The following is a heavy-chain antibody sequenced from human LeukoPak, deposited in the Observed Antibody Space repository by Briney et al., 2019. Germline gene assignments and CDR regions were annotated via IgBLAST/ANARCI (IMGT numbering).Heavy chain of an antibody. V-gene: IGHV3-9*01. CDR3: AKVLNYYGSGMGD. J-gene: IGHJ4*02. CDR2: ISWNSGSI. Sequence: GGSLRLSCAASGFTFSSYAMHWVRQAPGKGLEWVSGISWNSGSIGYADSVKGRFTISRDNAKNSLYLQMNSLRAEDTALYYCAKVLNYYGSGMGDWGQGTLVTVSS. D-gene: IGHD3-10*01. CDR1: GFTFSSYA.